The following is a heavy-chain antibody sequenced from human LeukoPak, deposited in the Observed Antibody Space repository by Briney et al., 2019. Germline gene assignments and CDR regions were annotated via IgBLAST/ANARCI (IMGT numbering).Heavy chain of an antibody. CDR3: AKEGSSGLFYS. V-gene: IGHV4-59*01. Sequence: PSETLSLTCTVSGGSISSDYWSWIRQPPGKGLEWIGYIYYLGATNYNPSLESRVAISTDTSKTQFSLKVTSVTAADTAVYYCAKEGSSGLFYSWGQGILVTVSS. D-gene: IGHD3-22*01. CDR2: IYYLGAT. CDR1: GGSISSDY. J-gene: IGHJ4*02.